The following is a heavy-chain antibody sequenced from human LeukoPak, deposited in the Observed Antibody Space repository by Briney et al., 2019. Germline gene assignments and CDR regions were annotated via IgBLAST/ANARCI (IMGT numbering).Heavy chain of an antibody. CDR3: ARQGYSSSWYSNPGGFDY. Sequence: SETLSLTCAVYGGSFSGYYWSWIRQPPGKGLEWIGEISHSGSTNYNPSLKSRVTISVDTSKNQFSLKLSSVTAADTAVYYCARQGYSSSWYSNPGGFDYWGQGTLVTVSS. D-gene: IGHD6-13*01. V-gene: IGHV4-34*01. CDR1: GGSFSGYY. J-gene: IGHJ4*02. CDR2: ISHSGST.